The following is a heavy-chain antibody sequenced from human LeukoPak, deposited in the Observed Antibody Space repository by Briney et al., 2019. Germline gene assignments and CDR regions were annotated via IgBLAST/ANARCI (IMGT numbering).Heavy chain of an antibody. V-gene: IGHV4-31*03. D-gene: IGHD2-2*02. CDR2: IYYSGST. Sequence: TLSLTCTVSGGSISSGGYYWSWIRQHPGKGLEWIGYIYYSGSTYYNPSLKSRVTISVDTSKNQFSLKLSSVTAADTAVYYCARSEGGAVVVPAAILFGFDPWGQGTLVTVSS. CDR3: ARSEGGAVVVPAAILFGFDP. CDR1: GGSISSGGYY. J-gene: IGHJ5*02.